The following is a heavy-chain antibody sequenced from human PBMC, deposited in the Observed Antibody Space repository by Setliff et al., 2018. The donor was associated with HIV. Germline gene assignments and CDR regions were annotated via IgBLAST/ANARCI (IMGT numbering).Heavy chain of an antibody. CDR2: FVPEHSET. CDR1: GYTLTELS. Sequence: GASVKVSCKVSGYTLTELSIHWVRQAPGKGLEWMGGFVPEHSETIYAQKFQGRVTMTEDTSTDTAFMELSGLRSEDTAVYYCARFYDISGYRAFDYWGQGTLVTVSS. J-gene: IGHJ4*02. D-gene: IGHD3-22*01. CDR3: ARFYDISGYRAFDY. V-gene: IGHV1-24*01.